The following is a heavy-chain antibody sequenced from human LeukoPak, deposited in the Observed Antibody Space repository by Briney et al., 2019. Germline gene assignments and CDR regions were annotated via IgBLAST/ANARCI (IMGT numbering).Heavy chain of an antibody. V-gene: IGHV3-30-3*01. CDR3: ARGGRDRVVPAAIPWFDP. D-gene: IGHD2-2*01. J-gene: IGHJ5*02. CDR2: ISYDGSNK. Sequence: GGSLRLSCAASGFTFSSYAMHWVRQAPGKGLEWVAVISYDGSNKYYADSVKGRFTISRDNSKNTLYLQMNSLRAEDTAVYYCARGGRDRVVPAAIPWFDPWGQGTLVTVSS. CDR1: GFTFSSYA.